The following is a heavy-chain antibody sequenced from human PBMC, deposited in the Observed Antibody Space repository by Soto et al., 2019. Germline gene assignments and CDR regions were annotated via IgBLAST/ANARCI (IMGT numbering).Heavy chain of an antibody. V-gene: IGHV4-61*01. D-gene: IGHD6-19*01. J-gene: IGHJ4*02. CDR3: ARGKGRIAVAGQRYYFDY. CDR1: GGSVSSGSYY. CDR2: INHSGST. Sequence: PSETLSLTCTVSGGSVSSGSYYWSWIRQPPGKGLEWIGEINHSGSTNYNPSLKSRVTISVDTSKNQFSLKLSSVTAADTAVYYCARGKGRIAVAGQRYYFDYWGQGTLVTVSS.